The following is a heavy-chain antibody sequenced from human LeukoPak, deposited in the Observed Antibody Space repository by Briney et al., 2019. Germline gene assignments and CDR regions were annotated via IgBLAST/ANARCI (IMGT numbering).Heavy chain of an antibody. CDR1: GYTFTDYY. Sequence: ASATISCKASGYTFTDYYMHWVRQAPGQGLEWMGWINPNSGGTKFAQKFQGRVTVTRDTSIRTAYMELSRLRSDDTAVYYCARGGYCTSTSCFLPDYWGQGALLNVSS. J-gene: IGHJ4*02. CDR3: ARGGYCTSTSCFLPDY. V-gene: IGHV1-2*02. CDR2: INPNSGGT. D-gene: IGHD2-2*01.